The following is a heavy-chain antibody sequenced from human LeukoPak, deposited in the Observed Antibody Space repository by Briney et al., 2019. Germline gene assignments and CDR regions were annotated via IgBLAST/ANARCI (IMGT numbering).Heavy chain of an antibody. J-gene: IGHJ4*02. V-gene: IGHV3-7*01. D-gene: IGHD4-11*01. CDR1: GFGFSNYW. Sequence: GGSLRLSCAASGFGFSNYWMSWVRQAPGKGLEWVANMNEDGSEKNYVDSVKGRFTISRVNAQDSLYLQMNSLRAEDTAVYYCARDRGYSNFDYWGQGTLLTVSS. CDR3: ARDRGYSNFDY. CDR2: MNEDGSEK.